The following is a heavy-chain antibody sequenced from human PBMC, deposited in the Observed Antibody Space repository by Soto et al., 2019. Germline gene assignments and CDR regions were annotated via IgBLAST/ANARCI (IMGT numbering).Heavy chain of an antibody. V-gene: IGHV3-30*18. J-gene: IGHJ4*02. CDR2: ISYDGSNK. CDR1: GFTFSSYG. D-gene: IGHD3-10*01. Sequence: QVQLVESGGGVVQPGTSLRLSCAGSGFTFSSYGMDWVRQAPGQGLEWVAVISYDGSNKYYADSVKGRFTISRDNSKNTLYLQMSSLRADDTAVYYCAKDRMGAGVRGYFDYWGQGTLVTVSS. CDR3: AKDRMGAGVRGYFDY.